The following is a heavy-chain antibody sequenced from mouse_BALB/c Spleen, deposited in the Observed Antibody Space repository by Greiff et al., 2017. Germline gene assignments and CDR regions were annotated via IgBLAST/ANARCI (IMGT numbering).Heavy chain of an antibody. Sequence: QVQLQQSGAELVRPGVSVKISCKGSGYTFTDYAMHWVKQSHAKSLEWIGVISTYYGDASYNQKFKGKATMTVDKSSSTAYMELARLTSEDSAIYYCARGELGLLYAMDYWGQGTSVTVSS. CDR1: GYTFTDYA. CDR2: ISTYYGDA. J-gene: IGHJ4*01. CDR3: ARGELGLLYAMDY. V-gene: IGHV1S137*01. D-gene: IGHD3-1*01.